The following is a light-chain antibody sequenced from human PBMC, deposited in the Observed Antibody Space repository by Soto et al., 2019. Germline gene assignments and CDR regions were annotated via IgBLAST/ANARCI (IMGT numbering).Light chain of an antibody. V-gene: IGLV2-11*01. CDR2: DVS. J-gene: IGLJ2*01. CDR1: SSDVGGYNY. Sequence: QSALTQPRSVSGSPGQSVTISCTGTSSDVGGYNYVSWYQQHPGKAPKLMIYDVSKRPSGVPDRFSGSKSGNTASLTISGLQAEEAADYYCCSYAGSYSVVFGGGTKLTVL. CDR3: CSYAGSYSVV.